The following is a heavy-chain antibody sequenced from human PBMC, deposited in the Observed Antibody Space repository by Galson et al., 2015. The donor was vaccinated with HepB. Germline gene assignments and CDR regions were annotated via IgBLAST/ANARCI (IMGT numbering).Heavy chain of an antibody. J-gene: IGHJ3*02. D-gene: IGHD3-9*01. CDR1: GDTFNSFV. CDR3: ARDRGLKSDILTGQRVGAFDI. Sequence: SVKVSCKASGDTFNSFVINWVRQAPGQEPEWMGGIIPMFGTANYAQKFQGRVTFTADGSTSTVYMNLSSLRFEDTAVYFCARDRGLKSDILTGQRVGAFDIWGRGTMVTVSS. CDR2: IIPMFGTA. V-gene: IGHV1-69*13.